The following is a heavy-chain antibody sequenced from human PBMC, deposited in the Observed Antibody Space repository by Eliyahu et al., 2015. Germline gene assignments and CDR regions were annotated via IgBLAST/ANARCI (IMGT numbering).Heavy chain of an antibody. J-gene: IGHJ4*02. D-gene: IGHD6-19*01. CDR1: GFTFXSYA. V-gene: IGHV3-23*01. CDR2: ISGSGTTT. CDR3: SSGWTGPDY. Sequence: EVQLLESGGGLVQRGGSLXLXXAVRGFTFXSYAMSWVRQAPGKGLEWVSAISGSGTTTYDADSVKGRFTISRDNSKNTLYLQMNSLRAEDTAVYYCSSGWTGPDYWGQGTLVTVSS.